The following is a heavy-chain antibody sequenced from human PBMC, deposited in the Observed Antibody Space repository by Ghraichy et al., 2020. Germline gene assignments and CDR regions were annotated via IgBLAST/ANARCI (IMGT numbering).Heavy chain of an antibody. Sequence: GGSLRLSCAASGFTVSSNYMSWVRQAPGKGLEWVSVIYSGGSTYYADSVKGRFTISRDKSKNPLYLQMNSLRAADTAVYYCARAHSSDYYDGYWGQGTLVTVSS. V-gene: IGHV3-53*01. CDR1: GFTVSSNY. D-gene: IGHD3-22*01. J-gene: IGHJ4*02. CDR3: ARAHSSDYYDGY. CDR2: IYSGGST.